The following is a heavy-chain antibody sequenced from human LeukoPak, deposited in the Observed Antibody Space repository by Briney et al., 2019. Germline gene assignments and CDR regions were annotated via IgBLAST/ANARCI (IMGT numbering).Heavy chain of an antibody. Sequence: SETLSLTCAVYGGSFSGYYWSWIRQPPGKGLEWIGEINHSGSTNYNPSLKSRVTISVDTPKDQFSLKLSSVTAADTAVYYCARVSYDSSGYFQSDAFDIWGQGTMVTVSS. CDR3: ARVSYDSSGYFQSDAFDI. CDR1: GGSFSGYY. V-gene: IGHV4-34*01. CDR2: INHSGST. D-gene: IGHD3-22*01. J-gene: IGHJ3*02.